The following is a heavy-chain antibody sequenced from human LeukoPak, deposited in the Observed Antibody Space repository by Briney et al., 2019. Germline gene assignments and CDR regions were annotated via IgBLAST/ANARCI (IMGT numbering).Heavy chain of an antibody. CDR1: GFTFSNSA. CDR3: AKVKVVGYSTFDY. CDR2: FTRNDETT. Sequence: GGSLRLSCAASGFTFSNSAMSWVRQAPGKGLEWASGFTRNDETTSYADSVKGRFTTSRDNSRDTLYLQMNSLTAEDTAVYYCAKVKVVGYSTFDYWGQGTLVTVSP. J-gene: IGHJ4*02. V-gene: IGHV3-23*01. D-gene: IGHD3-22*01.